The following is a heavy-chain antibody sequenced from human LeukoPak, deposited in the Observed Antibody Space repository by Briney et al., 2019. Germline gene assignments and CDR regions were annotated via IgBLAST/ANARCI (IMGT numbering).Heavy chain of an antibody. CDR2: INAGNGNT. CDR1: GYTFTAYV. V-gene: IGHV1-3*01. Sequence: ASVKVSCKASGYTFTAYVMHWVRQAPGQRLEWMGWINAGNGNTKYSQEIQGRVTTTRDTFANTIYMELSSLRSEDTVVYYCTRALGYPYYAMDVWGQGTTVTVSS. J-gene: IGHJ6*02. CDR3: TRALGYPYYAMDV. D-gene: IGHD5-12*01.